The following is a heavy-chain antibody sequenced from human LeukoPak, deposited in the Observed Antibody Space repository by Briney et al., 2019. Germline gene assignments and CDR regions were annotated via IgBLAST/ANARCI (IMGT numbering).Heavy chain of an antibody. CDR1: GFTFSSYG. J-gene: IGHJ4*02. CDR2: ISSSGSTI. D-gene: IGHD3-16*01. V-gene: IGHV3-48*03. CDR3: ARDPGWGHFDY. Sequence: GGSLRLFCAASGFTFSSYGMNWVRQAPGKGLEWVSYISSSGSTIYYADAVKGRFTISRDNAKNSLYLQMNSLRAEDTAVYYCARDPGWGHFDYWGQGTLVTVSS.